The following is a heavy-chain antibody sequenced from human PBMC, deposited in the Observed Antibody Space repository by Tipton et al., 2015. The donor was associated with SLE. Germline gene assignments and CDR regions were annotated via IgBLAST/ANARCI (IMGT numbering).Heavy chain of an antibody. D-gene: IGHD6-13*01. J-gene: IGHJ4*02. V-gene: IGHV4-34*01. CDR3: ARPKIAAAGKGVFDY. CDR2: INHSGSA. CDR1: GGSFSNYY. Sequence: TLSLTCAVYGGSFSNYYWSWIRQTPAKGLVWIGEINHSGSANYRPSLKSRVTISVDTSENQFSLKLSSVTAADTAVYYCARPKIAAAGKGVFDYWGQGTLVTVSS.